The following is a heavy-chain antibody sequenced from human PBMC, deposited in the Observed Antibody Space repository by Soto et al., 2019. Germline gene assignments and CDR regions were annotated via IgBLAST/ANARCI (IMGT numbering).Heavy chain of an antibody. D-gene: IGHD1-26*01. Sequence: PGGSLRPSCAASGFTFSDYYMSWIRQAPGKGLEWVSYISSSGSTIYYADSVKGRFTISRDNAKNSLYLQMNSLRAEDTAVYYCARVTAGRRLVGARGHVDYWGQGTLVTVSS. CDR3: ARVTAGRRLVGARGHVDY. V-gene: IGHV3-11*01. CDR1: GFTFSDYY. CDR2: ISSSGSTI. J-gene: IGHJ4*02.